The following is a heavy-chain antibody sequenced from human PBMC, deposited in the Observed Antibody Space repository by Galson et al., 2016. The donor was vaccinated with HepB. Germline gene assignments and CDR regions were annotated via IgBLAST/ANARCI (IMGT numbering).Heavy chain of an antibody. J-gene: IGHJ6*02. V-gene: IGHV4-34*01. CDR2: INHSGST. CDR1: GGSFRGYY. CDR3: ARLMITISGLSEDYYSHGMDV. D-gene: IGHD3-3*01. Sequence: ETLSLTCAVYGGSFRGYYWSWIRQPPGKGLEWIGEINHSGSTNYNPSLKSRVTMSVDTSKNQFSLKLRSVTAADTAVYYCARLMITISGLSEDYYSHGMDVWGQGTTVTVSS.